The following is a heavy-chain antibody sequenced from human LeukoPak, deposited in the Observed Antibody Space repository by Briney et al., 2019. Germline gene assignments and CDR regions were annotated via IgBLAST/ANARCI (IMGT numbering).Heavy chain of an antibody. V-gene: IGHV3-74*01. Sequence: TGGSLRLSCAASGFTFSSYWMHWVRQAPGKGLVWVSRINIDGSSTSYADSVKGRFPILRDNAKNTVYLQMNSLRADDTAVYYCARDRLHYGEYEKTLDYWGQGTLVTVSS. J-gene: IGHJ4*02. CDR2: INIDGSST. CDR3: ARDRLHYGEYEKTLDY. CDR1: GFTFSSYW. D-gene: IGHD4-17*01.